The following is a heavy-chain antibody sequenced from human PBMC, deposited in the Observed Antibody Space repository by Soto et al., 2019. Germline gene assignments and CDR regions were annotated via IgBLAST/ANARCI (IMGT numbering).Heavy chain of an antibody. J-gene: IGHJ4*02. Sequence: QVQLQESGPGLVKPSETLSLTCTVSGGSVSSGSYYWSWIRQPPGKGLEWIGYIYYGGSTNYNPSLKSRVTISVDTSKNQFSLKLSSVTAADTAVYYCAREGGYYTFDYWGQGTLVTVSS. V-gene: IGHV4-61*01. D-gene: IGHD3-22*01. CDR3: AREGGYYTFDY. CDR2: IYYGGST. CDR1: GGSVSSGSYY.